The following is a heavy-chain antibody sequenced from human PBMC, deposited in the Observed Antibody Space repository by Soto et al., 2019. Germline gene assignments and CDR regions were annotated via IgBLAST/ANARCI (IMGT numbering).Heavy chain of an antibody. CDR3: ARVGGSYPRPDAFDI. J-gene: IGHJ3*02. CDR1: GGSISSSNW. D-gene: IGHD1-26*01. V-gene: IGHV4-4*02. Sequence: QVQLQESGPGLVNPSGTLSLTCAVSGGSISSSNWWSWVRQPPGKGLEWIGEIYHSGSTNYNPSLNGRVAISVDKSKNQFSLKLSSVTAADTDVYYCARVGGSYPRPDAFDIWGQGTMVTVSS. CDR2: IYHSGST.